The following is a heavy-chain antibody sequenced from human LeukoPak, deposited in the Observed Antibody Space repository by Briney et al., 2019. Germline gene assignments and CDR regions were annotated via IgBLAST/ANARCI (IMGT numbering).Heavy chain of an antibody. CDR1: GFTFSNYA. V-gene: IGHV3-30*02. D-gene: IGHD3-10*01. J-gene: IGHJ4*02. Sequence: GGSLRLSCAASGFTFSNYAMHWVRQAPGKGLEWVAFIRYDGSNKYYADSVKGRFTISRDNSKNKLYLEMNSLRAEDAAVYYCAKDTRGDYGWDFDYWGQGTLVTVSS. CDR3: AKDTRGDYGWDFDY. CDR2: IRYDGSNK.